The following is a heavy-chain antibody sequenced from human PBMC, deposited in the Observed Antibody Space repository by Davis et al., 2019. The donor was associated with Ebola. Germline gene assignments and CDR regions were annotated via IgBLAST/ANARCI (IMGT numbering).Heavy chain of an antibody. CDR2: FYHSGRT. Sequence: MPGGSLRLSCAVSGGSISSSNWWPWVRQPRGKGLEGIGEFYHSGRTNYNPSLKSRVSISVDKSKNQFSLKLSSVTAADTAVYYCARQGCSGGRCHFPFDYWGQGTLVTVSS. J-gene: IGHJ4*02. V-gene: IGHV4-4*02. D-gene: IGHD2-15*01. CDR1: GGSISSSNW. CDR3: ARQGCSGGRCHFPFDY.